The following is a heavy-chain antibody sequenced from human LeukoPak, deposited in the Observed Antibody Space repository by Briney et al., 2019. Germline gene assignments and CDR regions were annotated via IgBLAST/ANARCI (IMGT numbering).Heavy chain of an antibody. D-gene: IGHD3-22*01. V-gene: IGHV3-23*01. CDR1: GFTFSSYG. CDR3: AKAFYYDSSGYSDY. Sequence: GGSLRLSCAASGFTFSSYGMSWVRQAPGKGLKWVSAISGSGGSTYYADSVKGRFTISRDNSKNTLYLQMNSLRAEDTAVYYCAKAFYYDSSGYSDYWGQGTLVTVSS. J-gene: IGHJ4*02. CDR2: ISGSGGST.